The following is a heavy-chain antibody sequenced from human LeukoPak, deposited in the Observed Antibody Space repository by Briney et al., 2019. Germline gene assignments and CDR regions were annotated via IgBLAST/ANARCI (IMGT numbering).Heavy chain of an antibody. CDR3: ARVWPPYCSGGSCYADY. CDR1: GGSISSGGYY. CDR2: IYYSGST. D-gene: IGHD2-15*01. J-gene: IGHJ4*02. V-gene: IGHV4-31*03. Sequence: SETLSLTCTVSGGSISSGGYYWSWIRQHPGKGLEWIGYIYYSGSTYYNPSLKSRVTISVDTSKNQFSLKLSSVTAADTAVYYCARVWPPYCSGGSCYADYWGQGTLVTVSS.